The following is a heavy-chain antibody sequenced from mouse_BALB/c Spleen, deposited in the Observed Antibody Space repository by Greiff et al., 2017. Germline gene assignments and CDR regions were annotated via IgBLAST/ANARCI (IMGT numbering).Heavy chain of an antibody. V-gene: IGHV7-3*02. CDR2: IRNKANGYTT. D-gene: IGHD2-3*01. J-gene: IGHJ4*01. CDR3: ARGRLLHAMDY. CDR1: GFTFTDYY. Sequence: DVKLVESGGGLVQPGGSLRLSCATSGFTFTDYYMSWVRQPPGKALEWLGFIRNKANGYTTEYSASVKGRFTISRDNSQSILYLQMNTLRAEDSATDYCARGRLLHAMDYWGQGTSVTVSS.